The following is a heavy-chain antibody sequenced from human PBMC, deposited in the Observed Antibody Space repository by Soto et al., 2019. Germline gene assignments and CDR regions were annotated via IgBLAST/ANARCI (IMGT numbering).Heavy chain of an antibody. V-gene: IGHV3-23*01. CDR2: ISGSGGST. CDR1: GFTFSSYA. CDR3: AKEAGSVGDIVATIFPYYFDY. D-gene: IGHD5-12*01. J-gene: IGHJ4*02. Sequence: PGGSLRLSCAASGFTFSSYAMSWVRQAPGKGLEWVSAISGSGGSTYYADSVKGRFTISRDNSKNTLYLQMNSLRAEDTAVYYCAKEAGSVGDIVATIFPYYFDYWGQGTLVTVSS.